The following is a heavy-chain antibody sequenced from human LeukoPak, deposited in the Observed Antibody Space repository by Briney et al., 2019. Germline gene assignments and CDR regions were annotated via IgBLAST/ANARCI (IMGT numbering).Heavy chain of an antibody. CDR3: ARARKGVIGY. J-gene: IGHJ4*02. D-gene: IGHD3-10*01. Sequence: SETLSLTCAVSGGSISSGGYSWSWIRQPPGKGLEWIGYIYHSGSTYYNPSLKSRVTTSVDRSKNQFSLKLSSVTAADTAVYYCARARKGVIGYWGQGTLVTVSS. CDR2: IYHSGST. CDR1: GGSISSGGYS. V-gene: IGHV4-30-2*01.